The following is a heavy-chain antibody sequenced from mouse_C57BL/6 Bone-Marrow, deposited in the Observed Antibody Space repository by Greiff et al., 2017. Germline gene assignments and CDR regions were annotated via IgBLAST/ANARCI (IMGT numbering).Heavy chain of an antibody. CDR2: ISSGGDYI. D-gene: IGHD2-2*01. J-gene: IGHJ3*01. CDR1: GFTFSSYA. Sequence: EVKLMESGEGLVKPGGSLKLSCAASGFTFSSYAMSWVRQTPEKRLEWVAYISSGGDYIYYADTVKGRFTISRDNARNTLYLQMSSLKSEDTAMYYCTRALWLRRGFAYWGQGTLVTVSA. CDR3: TRALWLRRGFAY. V-gene: IGHV5-9-1*02.